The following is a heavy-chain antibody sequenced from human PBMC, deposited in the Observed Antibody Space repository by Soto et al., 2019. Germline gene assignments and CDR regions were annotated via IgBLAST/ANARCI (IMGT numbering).Heavy chain of an antibody. D-gene: IGHD3-9*01. CDR1: GGSFSGYY. CDR3: ARARILRYFDWLLPNNFDY. J-gene: IGHJ4*02. CDR2: INHSGST. V-gene: IGHV4-34*01. Sequence: PSETLSLTCAVYGGSFSGYYWSWIRQPPGKGLEWIGEINHSGSTNYNPSLKSRVTISVDTSKNQFSLKLSSVTAADTAVYYCARARILRYFDWLLPNNFDYWGQGTLVPVSS.